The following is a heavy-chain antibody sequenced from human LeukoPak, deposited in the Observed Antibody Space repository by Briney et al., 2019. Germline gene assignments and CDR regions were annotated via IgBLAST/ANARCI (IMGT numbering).Heavy chain of an antibody. J-gene: IGHJ4*02. CDR1: GGSISSSSYY. CDR3: ARGGRYYYDSSGYSH. D-gene: IGHD3-22*01. CDR2: IYYSGNT. V-gene: IGHV4-39*07. Sequence: SETLSLTCTVSGGSISSSSYYWGWIRQPPGKGLEWIGSIYYSGNTNYNPSLKSRVTISVDTSKNQFSLRLSSVTAADTAVYYCARGGRYYYDSSGYSHWGQGTLVAVSS.